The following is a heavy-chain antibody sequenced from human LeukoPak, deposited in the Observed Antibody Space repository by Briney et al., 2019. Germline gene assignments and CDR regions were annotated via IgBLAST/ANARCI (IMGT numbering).Heavy chain of an antibody. Sequence: SKTLSLTCTVSGGSISSYYWSWIRQPPGKGLEWIGEINHSGSTNYNPSLKSRVTISVDTSKNQFSLKLSSVTAADTAVYYCARGRSTYGSGSYSRWDYFDYWGQGTLVTVSS. J-gene: IGHJ4*02. CDR3: ARGRSTYGSGSYSRWDYFDY. V-gene: IGHV4-34*01. D-gene: IGHD3-10*01. CDR2: INHSGST. CDR1: GGSISSYY.